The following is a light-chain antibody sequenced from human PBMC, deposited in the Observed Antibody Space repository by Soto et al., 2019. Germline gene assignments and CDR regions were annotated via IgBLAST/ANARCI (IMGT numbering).Light chain of an antibody. CDR3: SSYTSKSSLK. V-gene: IGLV2-14*01. Sequence: QSVLTQPASVSGSPGQSITISCAGTMRDVGAYNLVSWYQQHPGRAPQLIIYEVRNRPSGISFPFSGSKSGNTASLTISGLQSEDEADYYCSSYTSKSSLKFGGGSKLTFL. CDR2: EVR. CDR1: MRDVGAYNL. J-gene: IGLJ2*01.